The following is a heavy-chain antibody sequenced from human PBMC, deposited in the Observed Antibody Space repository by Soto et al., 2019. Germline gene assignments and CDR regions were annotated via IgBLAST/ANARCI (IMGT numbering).Heavy chain of an antibody. J-gene: IGHJ4*02. D-gene: IGHD2-2*01. CDR2: IKQDGSEK. V-gene: IGHV3-7*03. CDR1: GFTFSTYW. Sequence: GGSLRLSCSASGFTFSTYWMSWVRQAPGKGLEWVANIKQDGSEKYYVDSVKGRFTISRDNAKNSLYLQMNSLRAEDTAVYYCARDSLGYCTSTSCYWSEDYWGQGTLVTVSS. CDR3: ARDSLGYCTSTSCYWSEDY.